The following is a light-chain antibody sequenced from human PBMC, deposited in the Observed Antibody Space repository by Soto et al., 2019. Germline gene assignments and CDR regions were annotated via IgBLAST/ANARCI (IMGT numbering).Light chain of an antibody. CDR2: SAS. Sequence: EVVLTQSPGTLSLSPGERATLSCRASQTVSSSNLAWYQHKPGQPPRLIVYSASSRATGIPDRFSGSGSGTDFTLSISRLEPEDFAVYYCQQYGCSPAVTFGGGTKVEIK. V-gene: IGKV3-20*01. CDR3: QQYGCSPAVT. J-gene: IGKJ4*01. CDR1: QTVSSSN.